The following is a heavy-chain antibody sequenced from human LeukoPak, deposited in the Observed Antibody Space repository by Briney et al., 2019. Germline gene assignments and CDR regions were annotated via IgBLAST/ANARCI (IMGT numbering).Heavy chain of an antibody. CDR2: ISGSGDRT. CDR3: AKGYYGSGSYGWFDY. V-gene: IGHV3-23*01. CDR1: GFTFSSSA. D-gene: IGHD3-10*01. Sequence: PGGSLRLSCAASGFTFSSSAMNWVRQAPGKGLEWVSTISGSGDRTYYADSVKGRFTIYRDNSKNTLFLQMNSLRAEDTAVYYCAKGYYGSGSYGWFDYWGQGTLVTVSS. J-gene: IGHJ4*02.